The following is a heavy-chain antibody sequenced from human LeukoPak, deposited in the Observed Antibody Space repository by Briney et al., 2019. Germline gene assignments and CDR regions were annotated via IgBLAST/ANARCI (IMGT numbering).Heavy chain of an antibody. V-gene: IGHV3-23*01. D-gene: IGHD3-3*01. CDR3: ASGPPFLKYFEY. Sequence: GGSLRLSCAASGFTFSTYVMNWFRQASGKGLEWVSTISVGAEYIFYADSVKGRFTISRDDSNNALYLQMHSLRAEDTALYYCASGPPFLKYFEYWGQGTLVTVSS. CDR2: ISVGAEYI. J-gene: IGHJ4*02. CDR1: GFTFSTYV.